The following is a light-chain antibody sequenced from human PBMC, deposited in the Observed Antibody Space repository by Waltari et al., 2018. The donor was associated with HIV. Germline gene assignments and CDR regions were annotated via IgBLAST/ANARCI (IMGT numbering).Light chain of an antibody. J-gene: IGLJ3*02. V-gene: IGLV1-40*01. CDR1: NSNIGSGYD. CDR3: QSYDSRLSAWV. Sequence: QSVLTQPPSVSGAPGQRVTISCTGRNSNIGSGYDVHWYQQLPGTAPKLLISGNIHRPSGVPDRFSGSKSGTSASLTITGLQAEDEADYYCQSYDSRLSAWVFGGGTKLTVL. CDR2: GNI.